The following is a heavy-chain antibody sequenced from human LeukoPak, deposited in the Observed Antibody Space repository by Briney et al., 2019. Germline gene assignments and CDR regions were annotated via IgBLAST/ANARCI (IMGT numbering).Heavy chain of an antibody. CDR3: ARVQLGGSWFFDL. CDR2: INSDGSIT. D-gene: IGHD5-12*01. V-gene: IGHV3-74*01. J-gene: IGHJ2*01. Sequence: GGSLRLSCAASGFTFSSHWMHWVRQAPGKGLVWVSRINSDGSITSYADSVKGRLTISRDNAKNSLYLQMNSLRAEDTAVYYCARVQLGGSWFFDLWGRGTLVTVSS. CDR1: GFTFSSHW.